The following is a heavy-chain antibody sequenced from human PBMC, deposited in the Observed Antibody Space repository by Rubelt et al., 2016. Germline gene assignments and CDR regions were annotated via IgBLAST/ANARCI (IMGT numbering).Heavy chain of an antibody. D-gene: IGHD3-10*01. Sequence: QVQLQQWGAEVLKPSETLSLSCAVYGGSFSGYYWTWIRQPPGEGLEWIGEINHTGDTNYSPSLKSRVTISVDTSKNQFSLKVNSVTAADTAVYYCATWSYLAGSWFDPWGQRTLVTVSS. V-gene: IGHV4-34*01. CDR3: ATWSYLAGSWFDP. CDR1: GGSFSGYY. J-gene: IGHJ5*02. CDR2: INHTGDT.